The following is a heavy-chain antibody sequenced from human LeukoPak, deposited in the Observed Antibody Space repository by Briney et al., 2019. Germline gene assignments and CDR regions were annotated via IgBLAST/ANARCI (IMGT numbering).Heavy chain of an antibody. CDR2: ILSGGGT. J-gene: IGHJ5*02. CDR3: AREGTTGHGINDLGLDL. V-gene: IGHV3-66*01. Sequence: GGSLRLSCAASGFTFGSYAIYWVRQAPGKGLEWISVILSGGGTYHADSVKGRFTISRDSPKNTLYLQMSSLRVEDTAVYYCAREGTTGHGINDLGLDLWGQGTLVTVSS. D-gene: IGHD1-1*01. CDR1: GFTFGSYA.